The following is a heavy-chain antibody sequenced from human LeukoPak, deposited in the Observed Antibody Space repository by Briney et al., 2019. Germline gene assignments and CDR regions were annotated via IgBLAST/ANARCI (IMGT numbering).Heavy chain of an antibody. D-gene: IGHD2-21*02. V-gene: IGHV1-69*04. Sequence: ASVKVSCKASGGTFSSYAISWVRQAPGQGLEWMGRIIPILGIANYAQKFQGRVTITADKSTSTASMALSSLRSEDTAVYYCARERGVIVVVTAIPDAFDIWGQGKMVTVSS. CDR2: IIPILGIA. CDR1: GGTFSSYA. CDR3: ARERGVIVVVTAIPDAFDI. J-gene: IGHJ3*02.